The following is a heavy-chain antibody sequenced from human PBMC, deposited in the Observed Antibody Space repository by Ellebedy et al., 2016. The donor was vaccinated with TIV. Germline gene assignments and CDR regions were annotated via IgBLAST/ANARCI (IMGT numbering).Heavy chain of an antibody. J-gene: IGHJ2*01. V-gene: IGHV3-7*03. Sequence: GGSLRLSCTASGFTLTNYWMTWVRQAPGKGLEWVANINEDGTKKHYVDSVKGRFTISRDNAGNSLFLQMNSLSAEDTAVYYCARAIYGASYLWGRGTLVTVSS. D-gene: IGHD4-17*01. CDR1: GFTLTNYW. CDR2: INEDGTKK. CDR3: ARAIYGASYL.